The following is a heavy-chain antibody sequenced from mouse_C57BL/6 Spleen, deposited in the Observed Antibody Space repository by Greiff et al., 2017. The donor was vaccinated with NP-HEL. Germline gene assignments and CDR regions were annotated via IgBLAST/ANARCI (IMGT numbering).Heavy chain of an antibody. CDR1: GYSITSGYY. J-gene: IGHJ4*01. V-gene: IGHV3-6*01. Sequence: EVQLLESGPGLVKPSQSLSLTCSVTGYSITSGYYWNWIRQFPGNKLEWMGYISYDGSNNYNPSLKNRISITRDTSKNQFFLKLNSVTTEDTATYYCARADGSSYPAMDYWGQGTSVTVSS. CDR3: ARADGSSYPAMDY. CDR2: ISYDGSN. D-gene: IGHD1-1*01.